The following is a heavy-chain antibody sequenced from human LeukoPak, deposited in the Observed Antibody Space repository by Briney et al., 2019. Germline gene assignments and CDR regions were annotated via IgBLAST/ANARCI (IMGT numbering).Heavy chain of an antibody. V-gene: IGHV4-34*01. J-gene: IGHJ5*02. CDR2: INHSGST. CDR1: GGSFSGYY. Sequence: SETLSLTCAVYGGSFSGYYWSWTRQPPGKGLEWIGEINHSGSTNYNPSLKSRVTISVDTSRNQFSLKLSSVTAADTAVYYCARGPWFDPWGQGTLVTVSS. CDR3: ARGPWFDP.